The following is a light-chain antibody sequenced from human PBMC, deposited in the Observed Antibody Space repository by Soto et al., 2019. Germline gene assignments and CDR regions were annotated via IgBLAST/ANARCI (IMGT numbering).Light chain of an antibody. Sequence: EIVLTQSPGTLSLSPGERATLSCRASQSLSSSYLAWYQQKPGQPPRLLIYGASNRATGIPDRFSGSGSGTDFTLTISRLEPEDFAMYYCQQYGRSPTTFGGGTKVEIK. CDR2: GAS. V-gene: IGKV3-20*01. J-gene: IGKJ4*01. CDR1: QSLSSSY. CDR3: QQYGRSPTT.